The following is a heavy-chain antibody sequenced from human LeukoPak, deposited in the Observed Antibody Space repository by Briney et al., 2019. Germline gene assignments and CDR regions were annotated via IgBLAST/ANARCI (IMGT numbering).Heavy chain of an antibody. J-gene: IGHJ4*02. D-gene: IGHD1-1*01. CDR3: AKDLSGHWTLDY. CDR1: GFTFSSCG. V-gene: IGHV3-30*18. CDR2: ISYDGSYK. Sequence: GGSLRLSCAASGFTFSSCGMHWVRQAPGKGLEWVAIISYDGSYKYYADSVKGRFTISRDSSKNTLYLQMNSLRAEDTAVYYCAKDLSGHWTLDYWGQGTLVTVSS.